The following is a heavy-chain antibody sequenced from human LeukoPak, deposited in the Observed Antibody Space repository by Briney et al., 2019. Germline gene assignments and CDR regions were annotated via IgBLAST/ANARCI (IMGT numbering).Heavy chain of an antibody. J-gene: IGHJ4*02. Sequence: GGSLRLSCAASGFTFSSYEMNWVRQAPGKGLEWVSYISSSGRTIYYADSVKGRFTISRDNAKNSLYLQMNSLRAEDTAVYYCARERTTIMSGTAIGGYWGQGTLVTVSS. CDR1: GFTFSSYE. D-gene: IGHD4-11*01. CDR2: ISSSGRTI. CDR3: ARERTTIMSGTAIGGY. V-gene: IGHV3-48*03.